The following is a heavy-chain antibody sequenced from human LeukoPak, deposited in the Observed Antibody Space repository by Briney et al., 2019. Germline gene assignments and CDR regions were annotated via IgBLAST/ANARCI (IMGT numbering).Heavy chain of an antibody. Sequence: SETLSLTCTVSGGSISSYYWSWIRQPPGKGLEWIGYIYYSGTTYYNSSLKSRVTMSVDTSKNQFSLKLNSVTAVDTAVYYCALYDGTYGYFDYWGQGSLVTVSS. J-gene: IGHJ4*02. CDR1: GGSISSYY. V-gene: IGHV4-59*04. CDR2: IYYSGTT. CDR3: ALYDGTYGYFDY. D-gene: IGHD1-26*01.